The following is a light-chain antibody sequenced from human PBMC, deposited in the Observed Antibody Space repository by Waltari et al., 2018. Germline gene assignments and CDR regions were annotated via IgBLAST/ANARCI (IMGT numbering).Light chain of an antibody. J-gene: IGKJ3*01. CDR2: AAS. CDR1: QDINSH. V-gene: IGKV1-9*01. Sequence: IQLTQSPSSLSASVGDRVTITCRASQDINSHLAWYQKIPGKAPDLLIYAASILQSGVPSRFSSSGSGTEFTLTITSLQPEDFATYYCQQVYSYPLTFGPGTKVDVK. CDR3: QQVYSYPLT.